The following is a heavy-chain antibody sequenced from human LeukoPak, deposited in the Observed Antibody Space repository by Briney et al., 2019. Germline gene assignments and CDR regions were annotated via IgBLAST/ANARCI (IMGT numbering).Heavy chain of an antibody. CDR3: ANRVLRFLEPGA. CDR1: GFTFSSYA. D-gene: IGHD3-3*01. Sequence: PGGSLRLSCAASGFTFSSYAMSWVRQAPGKGLEWVSAISGSGGSTYYADSVKGRFTISRDNSKNTLYLQMNSLRAEYTAVYYCANRVLRFLEPGAWGQGTLVTVSS. J-gene: IGHJ5*02. CDR2: ISGSGGST. V-gene: IGHV3-23*01.